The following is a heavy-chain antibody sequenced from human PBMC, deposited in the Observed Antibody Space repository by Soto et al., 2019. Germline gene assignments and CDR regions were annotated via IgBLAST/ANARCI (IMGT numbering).Heavy chain of an antibody. CDR3: ARGWGYDSTDYYYAY. CDR2: LIPIFDTA. D-gene: IGHD3-22*01. V-gene: IGHV1-69*01. Sequence: QVQLVQSGAEVRKPGSSVRVSCKASGGSFNRHTISWVRQAPGQGLEWMGGLIPIFDTANHAQKFQGRVTSSADESTRTVYMEWSSLRSDDTAIYYCARGWGYDSTDYYYAYWGQGTLVIVSS. CDR1: GGSFNRHT. J-gene: IGHJ4*02.